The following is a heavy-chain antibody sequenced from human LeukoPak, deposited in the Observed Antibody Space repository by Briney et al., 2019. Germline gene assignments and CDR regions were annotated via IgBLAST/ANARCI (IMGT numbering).Heavy chain of an antibody. V-gene: IGHV3-23*01. D-gene: IGHD5-24*01. J-gene: IGHJ4*02. CDR2: ISGSGGSS. Sequence: GGSLRLSCAASGFTFTNYAMNWVRQAPGRGLEWVSAISGSGGSSSYADSVRGRFTISRDNSNNMLYLQMNSLRAEDTAVYYCAKPLRDAGSFNYPYFDFWGQGTLVTVSS. CDR1: GFTFTNYA. CDR3: AKPLRDAGSFNYPYFDF.